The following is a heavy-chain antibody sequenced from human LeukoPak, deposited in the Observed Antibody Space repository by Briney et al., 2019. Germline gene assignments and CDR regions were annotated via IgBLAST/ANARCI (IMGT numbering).Heavy chain of an antibody. D-gene: IGHD6-19*01. V-gene: IGHV3-9*01. Sequence: GGSLRLSCEASGFTFDDYAMHWVRQAPGKGLEWVSGIGWNSGTIGYADSVKGRFTISRDNAKNSLYLQMNSLRAEDTALYYCASEPTGYSSGWVDYWGQGTLVTVSS. CDR2: IGWNSGTI. J-gene: IGHJ4*02. CDR3: ASEPTGYSSGWVDY. CDR1: GFTFDDYA.